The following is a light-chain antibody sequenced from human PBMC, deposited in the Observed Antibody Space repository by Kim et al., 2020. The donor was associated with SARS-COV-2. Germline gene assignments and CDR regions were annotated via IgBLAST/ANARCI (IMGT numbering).Light chain of an antibody. J-gene: IGKJ1*01. V-gene: IGKV1-5*01. CDR3: QQSGT. Sequence: STLSASVGDRVTITCRASQSISSSLAWYQQKPGKAPKFLIYDASSLESGVPSRFSGSGSGTEFTLTISSLQPDDFATYYCQQSGTFGQGTKVEIK. CDR1: QSISSS. CDR2: DAS.